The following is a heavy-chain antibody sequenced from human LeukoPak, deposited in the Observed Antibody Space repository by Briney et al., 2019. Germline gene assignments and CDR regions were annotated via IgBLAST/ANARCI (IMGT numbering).Heavy chain of an antibody. Sequence: GGSLRLSCAASGFTFSSYWMSWVRQAPGKGLEWVANIKQDGSEKYYVDSVKGRFTISRDNAKNSLYPQMNSLRAEDTSVYYCARGIQPPKYYGSGSDTFDIWGQGTMVTVSS. V-gene: IGHV3-7*01. CDR2: IKQDGSEK. CDR1: GFTFSSYW. D-gene: IGHD3-10*01. CDR3: ARGIQPPKYYGSGSDTFDI. J-gene: IGHJ3*02.